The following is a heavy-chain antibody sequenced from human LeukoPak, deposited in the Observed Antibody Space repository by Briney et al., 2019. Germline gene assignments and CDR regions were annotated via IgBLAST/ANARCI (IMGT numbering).Heavy chain of an antibody. CDR2: INHSGST. V-gene: IGHV4-39*07. J-gene: IGHJ4*02. CDR3: ARDGSGSYDRFDY. CDR1: GGSISSSSYY. Sequence: SETLSLTCTVSGGSISSSSYYWGWIRQPAGKGQEWIGEINHSGSTNYDPSLKSRVTISVDKSKNQFSLKLSSVTAADTAVYYCARDGSGSYDRFDYWGQGTLVTVSS. D-gene: IGHD3-10*01.